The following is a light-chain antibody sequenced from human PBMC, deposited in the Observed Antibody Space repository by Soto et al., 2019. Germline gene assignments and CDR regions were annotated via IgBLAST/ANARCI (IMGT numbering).Light chain of an antibody. V-gene: IGLV4-60*03. CDR3: ETWNSNTRV. CDR1: SGHRSYI. Sequence: QAVVTQSSSASASLGSSVNLTCTLSSGHRSYIIAWHQQQPGKAPRFLMRLESSGSQNKGSGVPDRFSGSSSGAARYLTISNLQSEDEADYYCETWNSNTRVFGGGTKLIVL. CDR2: LESSGSQ. J-gene: IGLJ3*02.